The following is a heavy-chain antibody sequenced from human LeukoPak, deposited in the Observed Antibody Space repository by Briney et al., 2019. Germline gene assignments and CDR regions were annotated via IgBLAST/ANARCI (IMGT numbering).Heavy chain of an antibody. CDR1: GFTFSSYA. V-gene: IGHV3-23*01. CDR3: AKAKSGSSKGFDY. Sequence: GRSLRLSCAASGFTFSSYAMSWVRQAPGKGLEWVSAISGSGGSTYYADSVKGRFTISRDNSKNTLYLQMNSLRAEDTAVYYCAKAKSGSSKGFDYWGQGTLVTVSS. D-gene: IGHD1-26*01. CDR2: ISGSGGST. J-gene: IGHJ4*02.